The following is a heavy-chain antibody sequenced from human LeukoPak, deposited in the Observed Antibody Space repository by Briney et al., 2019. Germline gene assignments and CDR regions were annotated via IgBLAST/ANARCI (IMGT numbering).Heavy chain of an antibody. CDR3: AKGQMVRELLSVDY. CDR1: GFTFSSYG. J-gene: IGHJ4*02. V-gene: IGHV3-30*18. Sequence: GGSLRLSCAASGFTFSSYGMHWVRQAPGKGLEWVAVISYDGSNKYYADSVKGRFTISRDNSKNTLYLQMNSLRAEDTAVYYCAKGQMVRELLSVDYWGQGTLVTVSS. D-gene: IGHD3-10*01. CDR2: ISYDGSNK.